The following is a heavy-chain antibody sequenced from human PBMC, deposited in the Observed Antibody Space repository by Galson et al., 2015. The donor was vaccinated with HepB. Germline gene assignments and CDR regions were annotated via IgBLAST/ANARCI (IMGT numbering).Heavy chain of an antibody. V-gene: IGHV3-53*01. CDR3: DLWFHPVGFDI. CDR2: IWNTGST. Sequence: SLRLSCALSGFTVSSDYMAWVRQAPGKGLEWVSAIWNTGSTFYADSVKGRFAISRDNSKKPLYLQMNNLRADDAAVYYCDLWFHPVGFDILGQGTMVTVSS. D-gene: IGHD2-21*01. CDR1: GFTVSSDY. J-gene: IGHJ3*02.